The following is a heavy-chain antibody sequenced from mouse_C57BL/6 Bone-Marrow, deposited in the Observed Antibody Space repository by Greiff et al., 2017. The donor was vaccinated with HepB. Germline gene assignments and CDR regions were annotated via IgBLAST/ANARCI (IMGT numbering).Heavy chain of an antibody. CDR2: IWSGGST. J-gene: IGHJ1*03. D-gene: IGHD5-1*01. V-gene: IGHV2-2*01. CDR3: ARVFEYATPPVFYV. Sequence: VQLQQSGPGLVQPSQSLSITCTVSGFSLTSYGVHWVRQSPGKGLEWLGVIWSGGSTDYNAAFISRLSISKDNSKSQVFFKMNSLQADDTAIYYSARVFEYATPPVFYVWGTGTPVTVSS. CDR1: GFSLTSYG.